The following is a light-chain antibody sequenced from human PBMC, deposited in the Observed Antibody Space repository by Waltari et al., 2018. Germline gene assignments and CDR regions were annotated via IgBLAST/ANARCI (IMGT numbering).Light chain of an antibody. Sequence: EIVMTQSPATLSVSPGERATLSCRASQSVSSNLAWYQQKPGQAPRLLIYGASTRATGIQASFSGSGSGTEFTLTISSLQSEDFAVYYCQQYNNWPRTFGQGTKVEIK. V-gene: IGKV3-15*01. CDR2: GAS. CDR3: QQYNNWPRT. CDR1: QSVSSN. J-gene: IGKJ1*01.